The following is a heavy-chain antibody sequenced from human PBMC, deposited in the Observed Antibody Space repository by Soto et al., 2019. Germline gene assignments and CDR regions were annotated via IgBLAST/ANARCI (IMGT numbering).Heavy chain of an antibody. Sequence: ASVKVSCKASGYTFTTYYVSWVRQARGQGLEWMGWMNPSNGNTGYAQKFQGRVTMTRNTSISTVCMELSGLRPDDTAVYYCARRKERSCPRYFDYWGKGTRVTV. D-gene: IGHD6-25*01. V-gene: IGHV1-8*02. J-gene: IGHJ4*02. CDR2: MNPSNGNT. CDR1: GYTFTTYY. CDR3: ARRKERSCPRYFDY.